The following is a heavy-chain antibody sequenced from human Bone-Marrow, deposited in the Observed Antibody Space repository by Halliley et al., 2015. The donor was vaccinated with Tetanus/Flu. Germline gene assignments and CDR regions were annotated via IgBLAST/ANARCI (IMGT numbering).Heavy chain of an antibody. CDR3: TKYMTGTTLSYYNS. J-gene: IGHJ4*02. Sequence: VSSISPSGGGTYYPDSVKGRFTISRDNSKNTVYLQMNNLRAEDTAVYYFTKYMTGTTLSYYNSSGQGTPVTVSS. CDR2: ISPSGGGT. V-gene: IGHV3-23*01. D-gene: IGHD1-1*01.